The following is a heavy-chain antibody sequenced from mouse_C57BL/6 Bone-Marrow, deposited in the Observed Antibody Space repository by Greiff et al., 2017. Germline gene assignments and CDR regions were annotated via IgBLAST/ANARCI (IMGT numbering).Heavy chain of an antibody. D-gene: IGHD1-1*01. CDR1: GYTFTDYE. CDR3: TREHCYGSSPWFAY. CDR2: IDPATGGT. J-gene: IGHJ3*01. V-gene: IGHV1-15*01. Sequence: QVQLQQSGAELVRPGASVTLSCKASGYTFTDYEMHWVKQTPVHGLEWIGAIDPATGGTAYNQKFKGKAILTADKSSRTAYMELRSLTSEDSAVDYCTREHCYGSSPWFAYWGQGTLVTVSA.